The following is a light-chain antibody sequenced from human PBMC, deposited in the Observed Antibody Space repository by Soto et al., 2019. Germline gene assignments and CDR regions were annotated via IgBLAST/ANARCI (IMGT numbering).Light chain of an antibody. V-gene: IGKV1-5*03. CDR3: QQYNAFWT. CDR1: QSIRSY. CDR2: KAS. Sequence: DIRMTQPPSTLSASVGDRVTITCRASQSIRSYLAWYQQKSGKVPKLLIYKASTLENGVPSRFSGSGSGTEFTLTISSLQADDFATYYCQQYNAFWTFGQGTKVDIK. J-gene: IGKJ1*01.